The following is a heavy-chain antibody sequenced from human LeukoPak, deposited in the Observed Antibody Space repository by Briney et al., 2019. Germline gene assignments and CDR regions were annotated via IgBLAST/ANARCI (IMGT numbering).Heavy chain of an antibody. CDR1: GYTFTGYY. V-gene: IGHV1-2*02. CDR2: INPNSGGT. J-gene: IGHJ4*02. CDR3: ARDFDVIAAAVLDY. D-gene: IGHD6-13*01. Sequence: ASVKVSCKASGYTFTGYYMHWVRQAPGQGLEWMGWINPNSGGTNYAQKFQGRVTMTRDTSISTAYMELSRLRPDDTAVYYCARDFDVIAAAVLDYWGQGTLVTVSS.